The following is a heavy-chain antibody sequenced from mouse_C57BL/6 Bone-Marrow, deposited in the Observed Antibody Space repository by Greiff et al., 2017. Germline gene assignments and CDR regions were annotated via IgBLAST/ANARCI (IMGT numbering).Heavy chain of an antibody. CDR3: SRPYYSNYWDFDV. D-gene: IGHD2-5*01. Sequence: QVQLLQPGAELVKPGASVKMSCKASGYTFTSYWINWVKQRPGQGLEWIGDIYPGSGSTNYNEKFKNKATLTVDTSSSTAYMQLSSLTSEDAAVYYCSRPYYSNYWDFDVWGTGTTVTVSS. CDR2: IYPGSGST. J-gene: IGHJ1*03. V-gene: IGHV1-55*01. CDR1: GYTFTSYW.